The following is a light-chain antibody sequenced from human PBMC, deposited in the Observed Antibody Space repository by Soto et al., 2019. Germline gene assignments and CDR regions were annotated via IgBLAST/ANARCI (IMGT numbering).Light chain of an antibody. Sequence: EIVLTQSPGTLSLSPGERATLSCRASQSVSSSFLAWYQQKPGQAPRLLIYGASSRDTGIPDRFSGSGSGTDFTLTISTLEPEDFAVYYCQQYDNSPLTFGGGTKVESK. CDR2: GAS. V-gene: IGKV3-20*01. CDR3: QQYDNSPLT. CDR1: QSVSSSF. J-gene: IGKJ4*01.